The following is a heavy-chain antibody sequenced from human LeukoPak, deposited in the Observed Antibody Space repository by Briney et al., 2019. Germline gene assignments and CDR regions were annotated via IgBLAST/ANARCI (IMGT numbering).Heavy chain of an antibody. CDR3: ARRGGSGRSFDY. CDR2: IYYSGST. Sequence: SETLSLTCTVSGSSVSSGGYYWSWLRQPPGKGLEWSGYIYYSGSTNYNPSLKSRVTISVDTSKNQFSLKVSSVTAADTAVYYCARRGGSGRSFDYWGQGTLVTVSS. J-gene: IGHJ4*02. D-gene: IGHD3-10*01. V-gene: IGHV4-61*08. CDR1: GSSVSSGGYY.